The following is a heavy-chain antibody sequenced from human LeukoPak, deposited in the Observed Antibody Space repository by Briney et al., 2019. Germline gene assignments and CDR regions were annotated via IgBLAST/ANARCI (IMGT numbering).Heavy chain of an antibody. CDR1: GFTISSYA. Sequence: GGSLRLSCAASGFTISSYAMSWVRQAPGKGLEWVSAISGSGYSTNYPDSVKGRFTISRDNSKNTLHLQMNGLSAEDTAVYYCAKDTEVSVAGHYFDYWGQGTLVTVSS. CDR2: ISGSGYST. V-gene: IGHV3-23*01. D-gene: IGHD6-19*01. J-gene: IGHJ4*02. CDR3: AKDTEVSVAGHYFDY.